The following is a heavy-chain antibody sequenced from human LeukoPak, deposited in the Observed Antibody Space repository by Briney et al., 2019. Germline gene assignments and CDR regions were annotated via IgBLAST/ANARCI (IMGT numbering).Heavy chain of an antibody. D-gene: IGHD3-3*01. CDR1: GFTFSSYD. Sequence: GGSLRLSCAASGFTFSSYDMHWVRQATGKGLEWVSAIGTAGDTYYPGSVKGRFTISRENAKNSLYLQMNSLRAGDTAVCYCARATKYDFWSGYYTYDGMDVWGQGTTVTVSS. V-gene: IGHV3-13*01. J-gene: IGHJ6*02. CDR3: ARATKYDFWSGYYTYDGMDV. CDR2: IGTAGDT.